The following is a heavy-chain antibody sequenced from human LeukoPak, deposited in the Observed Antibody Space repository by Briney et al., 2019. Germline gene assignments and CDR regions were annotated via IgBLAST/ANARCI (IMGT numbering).Heavy chain of an antibody. V-gene: IGHV3-21*04. CDR3: AKDGAWLRFDD. CDR2: ISSSSRYI. J-gene: IGHJ4*02. D-gene: IGHD5-12*01. Sequence: GGSLRLSCAASGFTFSSYSIYWVRQAPGKGLEWVSSISSSSRYINYADSVKGRFTISRDGSKNTLYLQMKNLRAEDTAVYYCAKDGAWLRFDDWGQGILVTVSS. CDR1: GFTFSSYS.